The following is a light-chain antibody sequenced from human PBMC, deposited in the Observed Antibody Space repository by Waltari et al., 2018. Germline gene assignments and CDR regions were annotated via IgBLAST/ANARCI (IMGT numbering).Light chain of an antibody. CDR1: GSNIGAGYA. CDR3: QSYDTSLSVV. Sequence: QSVLTQPPSVSGAPGQRVTIPCTGSGSNIGAGYAVHWYQQLPRAAPKLLIFGSSTRPLGVPDRFFGSTSGTSASLAITGLQAEDEADYYCQSYDTSLSVVFGGGTKLTVL. V-gene: IGLV1-40*01. CDR2: GSS. J-gene: IGLJ3*02.